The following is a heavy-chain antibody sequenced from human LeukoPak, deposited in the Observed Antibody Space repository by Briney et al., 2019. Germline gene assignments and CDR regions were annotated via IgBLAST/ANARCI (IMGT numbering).Heavy chain of an antibody. J-gene: IGHJ4*02. CDR2: ISSSSSYI. CDR1: GFTFSSYS. CDR3: ARYCSSTSCYGFDY. V-gene: IGHV3-21*01. Sequence: GGSLRLSCAASGFTFSSYSMNWVRQAPGKGLEWVSSISSSSSYIYYADSVKGRFTISRDNAKNSLYLQMNSLRAEDTAVYDCARYCSSTSCYGFDYWGQGTLVTVSS. D-gene: IGHD2-2*01.